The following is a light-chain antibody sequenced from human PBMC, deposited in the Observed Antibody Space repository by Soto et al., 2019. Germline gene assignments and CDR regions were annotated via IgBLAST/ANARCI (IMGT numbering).Light chain of an antibody. CDR1: QDIHKY. CDR3: QEFEDVPPHT. CDR2: DAV. Sequence: DIPLTQSPTSLSASVGDRVTITCQASQDIHKYLNWYQHKPGKAPKLLIFDAVYLETGVPSRFSGSGSGTDFTFTIRSLQPEDIATYYCQEFEDVPPHTFGGGTKVEIK. V-gene: IGKV1-33*01. J-gene: IGKJ4*01.